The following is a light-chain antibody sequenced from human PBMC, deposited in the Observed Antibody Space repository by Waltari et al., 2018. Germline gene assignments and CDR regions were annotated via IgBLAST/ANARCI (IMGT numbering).Light chain of an antibody. J-gene: IGLJ2*01. CDR3: CSYAGSSTFT. CDR1: SGEVGRYDL. CDR2: EVC. V-gene: IGLV2-23*02. Sequence: QSALTHPASVSGSPGQPITISCTGTSGEVGRYDLSSWYQQHPGKAPKLMIYEVCNRPSGVSNRFSGSKSGNTASLTISGLQAEDEADYYCCSYAGSSTFTFGGGTKLTVL.